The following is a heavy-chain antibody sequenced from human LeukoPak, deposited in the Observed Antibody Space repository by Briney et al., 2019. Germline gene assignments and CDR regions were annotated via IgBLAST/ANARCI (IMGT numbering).Heavy chain of an antibody. Sequence: ASVKVSCKASGYPFTSYGISWVRQAPGQGLEWMGWISGYNGKTNYEQILQGRVTMTTDTSTSTAYVELGSLRSDDMAVYYCARDRVYDYSNPRGFDYWGQGTLVTVSS. V-gene: IGHV1-18*03. CDR3: ARDRVYDYSNPRGFDY. J-gene: IGHJ4*02. CDR1: GYPFTSYG. D-gene: IGHD4-11*01. CDR2: ISGYNGKT.